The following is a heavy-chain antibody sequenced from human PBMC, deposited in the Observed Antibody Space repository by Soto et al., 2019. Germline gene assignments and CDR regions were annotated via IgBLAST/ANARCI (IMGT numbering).Heavy chain of an antibody. CDR1: GFMFSSAW. D-gene: IGHD1-1*01. J-gene: IGHJ4*02. Sequence: VKVVESGGNLVKPGGSLRLSCETSGFMFSSAWMSWVRQAPGKGLEWVGRIKSRSEGGARDYAAPVKGRFNISRDDSKNMVYLQMDSLRAEDTAVYYCVEGWNDFWGPGTLVTVSS. CDR2: IKSRSEGGAR. CDR3: VEGWNDF. V-gene: IGHV3-15*01.